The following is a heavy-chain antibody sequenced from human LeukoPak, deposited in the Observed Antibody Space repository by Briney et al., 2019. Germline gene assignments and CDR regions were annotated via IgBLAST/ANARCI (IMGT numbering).Heavy chain of an antibody. D-gene: IGHD3-22*01. CDR2: IHSGGPT. CDR1: GFTFTDYW. J-gene: IGHJ3*01. V-gene: IGHV3-66*04. CDR3: VRHYYDSSGYFHDAFDL. Sequence: GGSLRLSCTTSGFTFTDYWMTWVRQAPGKGLEWVSVIHSGGPTYYADSVKGRFTISRDNSKNTLYLQMNSLRAEDTAVYYCVRHYYDSSGYFHDAFDLWGQGTMVPVSS.